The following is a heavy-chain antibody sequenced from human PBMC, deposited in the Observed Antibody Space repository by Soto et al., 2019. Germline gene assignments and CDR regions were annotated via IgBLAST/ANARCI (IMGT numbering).Heavy chain of an antibody. CDR3: ARSLITMTTFGRPGWQHYCMDV. D-gene: IGHD3-16*01. V-gene: IGHV1-69*01. CDR2: IIPIFGTA. Sequence: QVQLVQSGAEVKKPGSSVKVSCKASGGTFSSYAISWVRQAPGQGLEWMGGIIPIFGTANYAQKFQGRVTIAADESTSTAYMELSSLRSEDTAVYYCARSLITMTTFGRPGWQHYCMDVWGQGTTVTVSS. J-gene: IGHJ6*02. CDR1: GGTFSSYA.